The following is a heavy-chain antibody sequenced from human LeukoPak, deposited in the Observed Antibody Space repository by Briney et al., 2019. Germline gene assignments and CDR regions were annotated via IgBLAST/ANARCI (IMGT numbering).Heavy chain of an antibody. J-gene: IGHJ4*02. V-gene: IGHV3-33*06. CDR1: GFTFSRYG. CDR3: AKDGVGATSLDC. CDR2: IWHDGSYE. D-gene: IGHD1-26*01. Sequence: HPGGSLRLSCVASGFTFSRYGMHWVRQAPGKWLEWVAVIWHDGSYEYYADSVKGRFTISRDSSKNTLYLQMNSLRAEDTAVYYCAKDGVGATSLDCWGQGTLVTVSS.